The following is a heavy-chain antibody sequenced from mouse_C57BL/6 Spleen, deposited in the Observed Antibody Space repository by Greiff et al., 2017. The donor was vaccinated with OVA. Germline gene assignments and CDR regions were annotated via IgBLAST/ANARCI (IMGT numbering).Heavy chain of an antibody. D-gene: IGHD2-5*01. CDR1: GFSFNTYA. CDR3: VRHGSNYYAMDY. J-gene: IGHJ4*01. V-gene: IGHV10-1*01. Sequence: EVQGVESGGGLVQPKGSLKLSCAASGFSFNTYAMNWVRQAPGKGLEWVARIRSKSNNYATYYADSVKDRFTISRDDSESMLYLQMNNLKTEDTAMYYCVRHGSNYYAMDYWGQGTSVTVSS. CDR2: IRSKSNNYAT.